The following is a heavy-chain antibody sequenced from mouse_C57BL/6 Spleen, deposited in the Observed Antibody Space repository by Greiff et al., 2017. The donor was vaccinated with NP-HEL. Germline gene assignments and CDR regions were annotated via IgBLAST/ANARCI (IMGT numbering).Heavy chain of an antibody. J-gene: IGHJ3*01. CDR3: AVLDEAY. CDR2: IHPSDSDT. V-gene: IGHV1-61*01. D-gene: IGHD2-3*01. CDR1: GYTFTTYW. Sequence: VPLQQSGAELVRPGSSVRLSCKVSGYTFTTYWMDLVKQSPGSGLELIGNIHPSDSDTHYYQKFKDKAILTVDKSSSTAYMPLSSLTSEDSAVYYCAVLDEAYWGQGTLVTVSA.